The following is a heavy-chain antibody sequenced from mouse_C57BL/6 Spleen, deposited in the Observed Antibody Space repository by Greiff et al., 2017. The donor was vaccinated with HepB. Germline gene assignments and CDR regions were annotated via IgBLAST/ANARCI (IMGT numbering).Heavy chain of an antibody. D-gene: IGHD1-1*01. CDR2: IYPGSGST. CDR1: GYTFTSYW. Sequence: QVQLQQPGAELVKPGASVKMSCKASGYTFTSYWITWVKQRPGQGLEWIGDIYPGSGSTNYNEKFKSKATLTVDTSSSTAYMQRSSLTSEDSAVYYCARDYGSSSSWFAYWGQGTLVTVSA. J-gene: IGHJ3*01. V-gene: IGHV1-55*01. CDR3: ARDYGSSSSWFAY.